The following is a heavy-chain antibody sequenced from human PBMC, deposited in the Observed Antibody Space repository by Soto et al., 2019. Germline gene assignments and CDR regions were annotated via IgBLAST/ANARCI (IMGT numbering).Heavy chain of an antibody. D-gene: IGHD3-22*01. CDR3: AKDEYYYSRSGYYIFDS. CDR1: GFSVSSSNY. V-gene: IGHV3-53*05. CDR2: IYPGGTT. J-gene: IGHJ4*02. Sequence: GGSLRLSCVVSGFSVSSSNYMSWVRQAPGKGLEWVSVIYPGGTTYYGDSVKGRFTISRDNSKKTLYLQMNSLRPEDTALYYCAKDEYYYSRSGYYIFDSWGQGTLVTVSS.